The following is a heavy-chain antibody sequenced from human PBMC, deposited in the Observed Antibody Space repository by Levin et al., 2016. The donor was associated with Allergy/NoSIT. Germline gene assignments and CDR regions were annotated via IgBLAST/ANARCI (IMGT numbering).Heavy chain of an antibody. Sequence: WVRQAPGQGLEWMGWISAYNGNTNYAQKLQGRVTMTTDTSTSTAYMELRSLRSDDTAVYYCGVGGSYNRFQHWGQGTLVTVSS. V-gene: IGHV1-18*01. CDR3: GVGGSYNRFQH. D-gene: IGHD1-26*01. J-gene: IGHJ1*01. CDR2: ISAYNGNT.